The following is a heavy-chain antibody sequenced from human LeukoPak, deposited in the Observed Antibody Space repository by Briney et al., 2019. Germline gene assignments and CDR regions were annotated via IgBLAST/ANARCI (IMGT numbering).Heavy chain of an antibody. D-gene: IGHD2-8*01. V-gene: IGHV3-23*01. CDR1: GFTFSSYA. J-gene: IGHJ3*02. Sequence: GGSLRLSCAASGFTFSSYAMSWVRQAPGKGLEWVSAISGSGGSTYYADSVKGRFTISRDNSKNTLYLQMNSLRAEDTAVYYCAKDFCTNGVCQDDAFDIWGQGTMVTVSS. CDR2: ISGSGGST. CDR3: AKDFCTNGVCQDDAFDI.